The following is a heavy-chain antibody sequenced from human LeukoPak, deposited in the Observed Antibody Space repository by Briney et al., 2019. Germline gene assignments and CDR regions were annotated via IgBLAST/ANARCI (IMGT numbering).Heavy chain of an antibody. CDR3: ASFFGVRYYYGSGSYYKRGY. V-gene: IGHV4-39*07. CDR2: IYYSGST. CDR1: GGSISSSSYY. J-gene: IGHJ4*02. Sequence: PSETLSLTCTVSGGSISSSSYYWGWIRQPPGKGLEWIGSIYYSGSTYYNPSLKSRVTISVDTSKNQFSLKLSSVTAADTAVYYCASFFGVRYYYGSGSYYKRGYWGQGTLVTVSS. D-gene: IGHD3-10*01.